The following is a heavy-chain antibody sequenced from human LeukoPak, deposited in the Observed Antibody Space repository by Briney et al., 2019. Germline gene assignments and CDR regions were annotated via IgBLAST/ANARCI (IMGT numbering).Heavy chain of an antibody. CDR2: IYSGGST. V-gene: IGHV3-53*01. CDR1: GFTVSSNY. CDR3: ARGASTYYYDSSGYS. D-gene: IGHD3-22*01. J-gene: IGHJ5*02. Sequence: GGSLRLSCAASGFTVSSNYMSWVRQAPGKGLEWVSVIYSGGSTYYADSVKGRFTISRDNAKNSLYLQMNSLRAEDTAVYYCARGASTYYYDSSGYSWGQGTLVTVSS.